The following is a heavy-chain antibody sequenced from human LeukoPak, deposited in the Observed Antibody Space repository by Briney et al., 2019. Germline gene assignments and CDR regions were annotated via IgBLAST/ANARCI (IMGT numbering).Heavy chain of an antibody. CDR3: ARDWSRGYCTNGVCYAGRGFDY. J-gene: IGHJ4*02. Sequence: PVKVSCKASGGTFSSYAISWVRQAPGQGLEWMGRIIPIFGTANYAQKFQGRVTITADKSTSTAYMELSSLRSEDTAVYYCARDWSRGYCTNGVCYAGRGFDYWGQGTLVTVSS. CDR2: IIPIFGTA. V-gene: IGHV1-69*06. D-gene: IGHD2-8*01. CDR1: GGTFSSYA.